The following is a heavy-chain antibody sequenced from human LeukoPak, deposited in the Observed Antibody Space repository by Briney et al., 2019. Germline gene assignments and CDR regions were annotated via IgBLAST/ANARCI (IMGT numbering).Heavy chain of an antibody. D-gene: IGHD3-22*01. J-gene: IGHJ3*02. V-gene: IGHV6-1*01. CDR1: GDSLSSNSAA. CDR3: ARVVRITMTRGAFGI. CDR2: TYYRSKWYN. Sequence: QTLSLTCALSGDSLSSNSAAWNWIRQSPSSGLEWLGRTYYRSKWYNDYAVSVKSRITINPDTSKNQFSLQLNSVTPEDTAVYYCARVVRITMTRGAFGIWGQGTMVTVSS.